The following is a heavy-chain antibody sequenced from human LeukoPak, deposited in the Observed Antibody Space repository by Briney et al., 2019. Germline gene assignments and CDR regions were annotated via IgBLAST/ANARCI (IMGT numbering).Heavy chain of an antibody. CDR1: GDSVSSNSVT. J-gene: IGHJ6*02. V-gene: IGHV6-1*01. CDR2: TYYRSTWYN. Sequence: SQTLSLTCAISGDSVSSNSVTWNWIRQTPSRGLEWLGRTYYRSTWYNDYAVSVKSRITINPDTSKNQFSLQLNSVTPEDTAVYYCAREPQFYYYYGMDVWGQGTTVTVSS. CDR3: AREPQFYYYYGMDV.